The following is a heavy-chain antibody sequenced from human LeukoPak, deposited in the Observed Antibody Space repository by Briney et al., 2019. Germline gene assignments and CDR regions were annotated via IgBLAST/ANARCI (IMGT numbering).Heavy chain of an antibody. CDR1: GGSISSYY. D-gene: IGHD1-26*01. CDR3: ARVSSGSYYGVFDY. V-gene: IGHV4-59*01. J-gene: IGHJ4*02. CDR2: IYYSGST. Sequence: PSETLSLTCTVSGGSISSYYWSWIRQPPGKGLEWIGYIYYSGSTNYNPSLKSRVTISVDTPKNQFSLKLSSVTAADTAVYYCARVSSGSYYGVFDYWGQGTLVTVSS.